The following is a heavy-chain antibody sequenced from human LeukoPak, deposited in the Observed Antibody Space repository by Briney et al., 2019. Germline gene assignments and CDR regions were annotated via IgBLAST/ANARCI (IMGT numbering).Heavy chain of an antibody. CDR2: IYYSGRT. Sequence: PSETLSLCCTVSGGTISSYYWSWVRQPPGKGLEWMAYIYYSGRTNYTPSLNNRVSMSVDTSKNQLSLRLGSVTTAQTAVYYCARLSDAALAGGHYFDYWGQGTLVTVSS. D-gene: IGHD5-18*01. V-gene: IGHV4-59*08. CDR3: ARLSDAALAGGHYFDY. CDR1: GGTISSYY. J-gene: IGHJ4*02.